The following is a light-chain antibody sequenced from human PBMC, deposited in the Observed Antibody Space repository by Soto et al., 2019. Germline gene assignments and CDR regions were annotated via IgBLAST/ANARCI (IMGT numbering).Light chain of an antibody. CDR2: GAS. CDR1: PSVSSSY. CDR3: RQYGSYPGWT. V-gene: IGKV3-20*01. Sequence: DIVVTQSPGTLSLAPGESATLSCRASPSVSSSYLAWCQQKPGQEPRLLLYGASSRAAGITDRFIGSGSGTDFTLTISRLEPEDVAVYYCRQYGSYPGWTFGQGTKVDIK. J-gene: IGKJ1*01.